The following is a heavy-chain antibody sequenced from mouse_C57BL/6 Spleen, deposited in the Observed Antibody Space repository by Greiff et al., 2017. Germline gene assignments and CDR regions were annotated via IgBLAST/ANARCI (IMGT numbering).Heavy chain of an antibody. V-gene: IGHV1-69*01. Sequence: QVQLQQPGAELVMPGASVKLSCKASGYTFTSYWMHWVKQRPGQGLEWIGEIDPSDSYTNYNQKFKGKSTLTVDKSSSTAYMQLSSLTSEDSAVYYCAVFYGSGYAWYLDVWGTGTTVTVSS. CDR3: AVFYGSGYAWYLDV. CDR1: GYTFTSYW. J-gene: IGHJ1*03. D-gene: IGHD1-1*01. CDR2: IDPSDSYT.